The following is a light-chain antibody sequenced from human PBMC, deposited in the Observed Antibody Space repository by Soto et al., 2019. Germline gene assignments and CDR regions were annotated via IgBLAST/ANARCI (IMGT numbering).Light chain of an antibody. V-gene: IGKV1-33*01. CDR1: QDINTY. J-gene: IGKJ5*01. CDR2: DAS. CDR3: QQYDFLVT. Sequence: DVQMTQSPSSLSASVGDRVTITCQASQDINTYLNWYQQKPGKAPKLLIYDASNLETGVPTRFTGSGSGTHFTFTISSLQPEDFATYFCQQYDFLVTFGQGTRLEIQ.